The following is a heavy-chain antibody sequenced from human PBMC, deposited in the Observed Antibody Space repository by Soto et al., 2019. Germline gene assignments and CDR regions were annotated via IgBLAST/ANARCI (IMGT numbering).Heavy chain of an antibody. V-gene: IGHV3-30*03. CDR3: AMDLYGGSSRFDF. CDR2: ISSDGSNI. D-gene: IGHD2-15*01. Sequence: QVQLVESGGGVVQPGRSLRLSCAASGFTFSSNGIHWVRQAPGKGLEWVAVISSDGSNIYYADSVKGRFTISRDNSKNTLYLQMNSLRAEDTAVYYCAMDLYGGSSRFDFWGQGTLVNVSS. CDR1: GFTFSSNG. J-gene: IGHJ4*02.